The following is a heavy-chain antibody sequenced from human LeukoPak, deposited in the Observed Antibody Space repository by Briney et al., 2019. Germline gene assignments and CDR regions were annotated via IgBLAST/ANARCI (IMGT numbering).Heavy chain of an antibody. Sequence: SETLSLTCTVSGDSRSTYSWSWLRQPPGKGREYIGYIYYSGSTNYNPSLKSRVTMSVDTSKNQFSLKLNSVTAADTAVYYCVGEKNYWGTPYWGQGTLVTVSS. D-gene: IGHD1-7*01. CDR3: VGEKNYWGTPY. CDR2: IYYSGST. V-gene: IGHV4-59*08. J-gene: IGHJ4*02. CDR1: GDSRSTYS.